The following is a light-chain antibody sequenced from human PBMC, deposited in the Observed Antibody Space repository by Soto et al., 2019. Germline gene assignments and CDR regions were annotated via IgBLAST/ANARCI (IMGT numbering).Light chain of an antibody. CDR1: QSVSSN. CDR3: QQYAVWPPQT. CDR2: GAS. J-gene: IGKJ1*01. Sequence: EIVMTQSPATLSVSPGERATLSCRASQSVSSNLAWYQQKPGQAPRLLIYGASTRATGIPTRISGSGSGTEFTLTISSLQSEDSAVYYCQQYAVWPPQTFGQGTKVDIK. V-gene: IGKV3-15*01.